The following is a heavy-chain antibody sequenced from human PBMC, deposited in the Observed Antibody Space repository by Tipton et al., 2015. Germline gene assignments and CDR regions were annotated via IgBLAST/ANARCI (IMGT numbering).Heavy chain of an antibody. CDR3: ARYTAYGSGIYTYYFDY. CDR1: GGSIRSFY. D-gene: IGHD3-10*01. V-gene: IGHV4-59*01. J-gene: IGHJ4*02. Sequence: TLSLTCTVSGGSIRSFYWSWIRQPPGKGLEWIGYISYSGSTNYNTSLKSRVTISVGTPKNQFSLKLSSVTAADTAVYYCARYTAYGSGIYTYYFDYWGQGTLVTVSS. CDR2: ISYSGST.